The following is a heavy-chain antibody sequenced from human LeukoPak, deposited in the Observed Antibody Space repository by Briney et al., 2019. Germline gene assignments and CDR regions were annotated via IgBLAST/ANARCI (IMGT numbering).Heavy chain of an antibody. CDR3: ARDRSGYANDAFDF. Sequence: GGSLRLSCAASGFTFNNARVSWVRQAPGKGLEWVAVISYGGTNKYYADSVKGRFTISRDNSKNTLFLQMNSLRAEDTAVYYCARDRSGYANDAFDFWGQGTMVTVSS. J-gene: IGHJ3*01. CDR2: ISYGGTNK. D-gene: IGHD3-3*01. CDR1: GFTFNNAR. V-gene: IGHV3-30-3*01.